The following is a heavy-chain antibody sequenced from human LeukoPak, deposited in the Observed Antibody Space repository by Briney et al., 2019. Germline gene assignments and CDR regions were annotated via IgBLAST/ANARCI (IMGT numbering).Heavy chain of an antibody. D-gene: IGHD3-22*01. Sequence: ASVKVSCTTSGYTFSRYGFSWVRQAPGQGLEWMGGIIPIFGTANFAQKFQGRVSITADESTSTAYMELSSLRSEDTAVYYCAREWGHDSSGYYYAYWGQGTLVTVSS. CDR1: GYTFSRYG. V-gene: IGHV1-69*13. CDR3: AREWGHDSSGYYYAY. CDR2: IIPIFGTA. J-gene: IGHJ4*02.